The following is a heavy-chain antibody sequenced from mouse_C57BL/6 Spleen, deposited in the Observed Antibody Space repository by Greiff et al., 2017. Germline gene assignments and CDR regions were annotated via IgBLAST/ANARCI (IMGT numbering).Heavy chain of an antibody. J-gene: IGHJ2*01. CDR1: GYTFTSYW. CDR3: AIYGNYDY. CDR2: IDPSDSYT. Sequence: QVQLQQSGAELVMPGASVKLSCKASGYTFTSYWMHWVKQRPGQGLEWIGEIDPSDSYTNYNQKFKGKSTLTVDKSSSTAYMQLSSLTSEDSAVYYCAIYGNYDYWGQGTTLTVSS. V-gene: IGHV1-69*01. D-gene: IGHD2-1*01.